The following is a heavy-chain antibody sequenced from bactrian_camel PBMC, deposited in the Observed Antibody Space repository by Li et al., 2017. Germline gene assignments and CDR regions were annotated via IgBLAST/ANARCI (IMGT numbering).Heavy chain of an antibody. J-gene: IGHJ4*01. Sequence: HVQLVESGGGSVQAGSSLRLSCSLTAIMSKHKCMGWFRQAPGAEREGVATISTGSGSTYYADSVKGRFTISQDNAGNTLYLQMNSLQPEDTAVYFCAASFQLPCLGSDERAYDYWGQGTQVTVS. V-gene: IGHV3S54*01. CDR3: AASFQLPCLGSDERAYDY. CDR1: AIMSKHKC. CDR2: ISTGSGST. D-gene: IGHD1*01.